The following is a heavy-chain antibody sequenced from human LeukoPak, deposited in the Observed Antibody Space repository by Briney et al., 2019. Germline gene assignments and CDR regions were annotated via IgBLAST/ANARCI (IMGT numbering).Heavy chain of an antibody. CDR1: GFTFSSYA. CDR3: ARDPDYYGSGSIFDY. D-gene: IGHD3-10*01. V-gene: IGHV3-30*04. J-gene: IGHJ4*02. CDR2: ISYDGSNK. Sequence: GGSLRLSCAASGFTFSSYAMHWVRQAPGKGLEWVAIISYDGSNKYYADSVKGRFTISRDNSKNTMYLQMNSLRVEDTAVYYCARDPDYYGSGSIFDYWGQGTLVTVSS.